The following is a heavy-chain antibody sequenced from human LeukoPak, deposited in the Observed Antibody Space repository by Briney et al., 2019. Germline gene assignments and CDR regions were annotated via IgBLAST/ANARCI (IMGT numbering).Heavy chain of an antibody. Sequence: ASVKVSCKASGYTFTGYYMHWVRQAPGQGLEWMGRINPNSGGTNYAQKFQGRVTMTRDMSISTAYMELSRLRSDDTAVYYCARERAGLPIDYWGQGTLVTVSS. V-gene: IGHV1-2*06. CDR1: GYTFTGYY. CDR2: INPNSGGT. D-gene: IGHD2-15*01. CDR3: ARERAGLPIDY. J-gene: IGHJ4*02.